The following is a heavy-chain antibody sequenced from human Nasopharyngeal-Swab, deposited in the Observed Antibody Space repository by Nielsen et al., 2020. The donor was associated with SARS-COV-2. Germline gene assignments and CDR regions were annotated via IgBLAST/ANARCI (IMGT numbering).Heavy chain of an antibody. CDR1: GFTVSSNY. V-gene: IGHV3-53*04. J-gene: IGHJ6*02. Sequence: GESLKISCAASGFTVSSNYMSWVRQAPGKGLEWVSVIYSGGRTYYADSVKGRFTISRHNSKNTLYLQMNSLRAEDTAVYYCAREEGLLGKSSGMDVWGQGTTVTVSS. D-gene: IGHD3-3*02. CDR3: AREEGLLGKSSGMDV. CDR2: IYSGGRT.